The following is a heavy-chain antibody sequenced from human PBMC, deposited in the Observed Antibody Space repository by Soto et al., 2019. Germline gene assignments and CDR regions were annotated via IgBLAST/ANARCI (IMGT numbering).Heavy chain of an antibody. CDR2: INAGNGNT. V-gene: IGHV1-3*01. CDR3: ARGGYDIWNWFDP. Sequence: ASVKVSFKASGYTFTSYAMHWLRQAPGQRLEWMGWINAGNGNTKYSQKFQGRVTITRDTSASTAYMELSSLRSEDTAVYYCARGGYDIWNWFDPWGQGTLVTVSS. J-gene: IGHJ5*02. CDR1: GYTFTSYA. D-gene: IGHD3-9*01.